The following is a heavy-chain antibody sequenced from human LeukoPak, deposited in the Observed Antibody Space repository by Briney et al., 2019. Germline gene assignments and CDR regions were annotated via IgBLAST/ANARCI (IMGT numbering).Heavy chain of an antibody. CDR2: ISYDGSNK. Sequence: GGSLRLSGAASGFTFSSYAMHWVRQAPGKGLEWVAVISYDGSNKYYADSVKGRFTISRDNAKNSLYLQMNSLRAEDTAVYYCARGTTWELLNYFDYWGQGTLVTVSS. CDR3: ARGTTWELLNYFDY. CDR1: GFTFSSYA. V-gene: IGHV3-30-3*01. J-gene: IGHJ4*02. D-gene: IGHD1-26*01.